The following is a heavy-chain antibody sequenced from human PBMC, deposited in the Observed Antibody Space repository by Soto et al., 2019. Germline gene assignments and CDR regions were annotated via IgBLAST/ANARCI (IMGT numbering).Heavy chain of an antibody. CDR1: GYTFTSYG. V-gene: IGHV1-18*01. Sequence: ASVKVSFKASGYTFTSYGISWVRQAPGQGLEWMGWISAYNGNTNYAQKLQGRVTMTTDTSTSTAYMELRSLRSDDTAVYYCARVGDCSSTSCQGYNWFDPWGQGTLVTVSS. D-gene: IGHD2-2*01. CDR3: ARVGDCSSTSCQGYNWFDP. J-gene: IGHJ5*02. CDR2: ISAYNGNT.